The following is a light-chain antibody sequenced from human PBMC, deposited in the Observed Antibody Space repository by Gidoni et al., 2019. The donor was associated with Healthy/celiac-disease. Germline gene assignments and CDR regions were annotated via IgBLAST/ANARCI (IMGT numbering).Light chain of an antibody. CDR3: HFGGFT. V-gene: IGKV3-15*01. CDR1: QSVSSN. Sequence: EILMTQSPATLSVSPGERATLSCRASQSVSSNLAWYQQKPGQAPRLLIYGASTRATGIPARFSGSGSGTEFTLTISSLQSEDFAVYYCHFGGFTFGPGTKVDIK. CDR2: GAS. J-gene: IGKJ3*01.